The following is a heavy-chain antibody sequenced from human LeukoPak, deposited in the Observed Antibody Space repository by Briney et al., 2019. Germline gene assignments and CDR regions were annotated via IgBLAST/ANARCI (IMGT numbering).Heavy chain of an antibody. D-gene: IGHD5-24*01. Sequence: ASVKVSCKASGYTFKNYDINWVRQATGQGLEWMGWMNPNSGNTGFAQKFQARVSMTRDTSINTAYMELTSLRSGDTVVYYCARATPGGLHGYSFDYWGQGTVVTVYS. CDR3: ARATPGGLHGYSFDY. J-gene: IGHJ4*02. CDR2: MNPNSGNT. CDR1: GYTFKNYD. V-gene: IGHV1-8*02.